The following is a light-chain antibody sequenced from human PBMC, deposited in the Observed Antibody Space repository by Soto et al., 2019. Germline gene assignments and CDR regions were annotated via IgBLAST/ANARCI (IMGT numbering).Light chain of an antibody. Sequence: DIQMTQSPSSLSASVGDRVTITCRASQSISIYLNWYQQRPGKAPNLLIYAASSLQGGVPSRFSGSGSETDFTLTISSLQPEDFATYYCQQSYITPLTFGGGTKVEIK. CDR3: QQSYITPLT. CDR2: AAS. V-gene: IGKV1-39*01. J-gene: IGKJ4*01. CDR1: QSISIY.